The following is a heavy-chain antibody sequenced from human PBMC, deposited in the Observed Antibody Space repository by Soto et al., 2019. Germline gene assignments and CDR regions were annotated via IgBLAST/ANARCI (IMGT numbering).Heavy chain of an antibody. CDR3: ARRRTDRHNWFDP. J-gene: IGHJ5*02. CDR1: GASFTSYY. CDR2: IYYGETT. D-gene: IGHD1-1*01. Sequence: QVQLQESGPGLVRPSETLSLTCTVSGASFTSYYWSWIRQPPGKGLAWIGYIYYGETTNYNPSLKCRVSISRDTSKKQVFRKMTSVTAAHTAVYYGARRRTDRHNWFDPWGQGTLVTVSS. V-gene: IGHV4-59*01.